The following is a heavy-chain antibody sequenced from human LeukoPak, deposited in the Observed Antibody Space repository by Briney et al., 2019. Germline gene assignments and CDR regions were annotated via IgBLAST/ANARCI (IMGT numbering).Heavy chain of an antibody. Sequence: ASVKVSCKASGGTFSSYAISWVRQAPGQGLEWMGIINPSGDTTSYAQKFQGRVTMTRDTSTSTVYMELSSLRSEDTAVYYCARVYPGDPFDYWGQGTLVTVSS. CDR3: ARVYPGDPFDY. CDR1: GGTFSSYA. J-gene: IGHJ4*02. V-gene: IGHV1-46*01. D-gene: IGHD7-27*01. CDR2: INPSGDTT.